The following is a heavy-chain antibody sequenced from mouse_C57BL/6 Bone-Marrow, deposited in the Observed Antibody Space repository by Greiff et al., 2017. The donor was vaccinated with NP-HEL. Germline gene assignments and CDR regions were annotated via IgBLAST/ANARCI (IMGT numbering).Heavy chain of an antibody. Sequence: VQLKESGGGLVQPGGSLSLSCAASGFTFTDYYMSWVRQPPGKALEWLGFIRNKANGYTTEYSVYVKGRFTISRDNSQTILYLQMNALRAEDSATYYCARNYGSSFFDYWGQGTTLTVSS. J-gene: IGHJ2*01. CDR1: GFTFTDYY. CDR2: IRNKANGYTT. CDR3: ARNYGSSFFDY. D-gene: IGHD1-1*01. V-gene: IGHV7-3*01.